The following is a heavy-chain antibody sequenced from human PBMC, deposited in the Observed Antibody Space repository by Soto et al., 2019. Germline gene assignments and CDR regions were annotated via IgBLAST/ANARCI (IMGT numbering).Heavy chain of an antibody. V-gene: IGHV1-2*04. CDR2: INPNSGGA. D-gene: IGHD5-12*01. CDR1: GFTFIGYY. Sequence: VQLVESGGGLVQPGGSLRLSCAGSGFTFIGYYIHWVRQAPGQGLEWMGWINPNSGGAKYSQKFQAWVTMTSDTSISTAYMELSRLKSDDTAVYYCARSGGGYDLGDYWGQGTLVTVSS. J-gene: IGHJ4*02. CDR3: ARSGGGYDLGDY.